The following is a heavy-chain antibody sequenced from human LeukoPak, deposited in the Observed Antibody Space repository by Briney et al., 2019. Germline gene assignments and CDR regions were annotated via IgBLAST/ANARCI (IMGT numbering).Heavy chain of an antibody. CDR2: ISGSSSYI. V-gene: IGHV3-21*01. CDR3: ARIYDNSGYYDY. J-gene: IGHJ4*02. CDR1: GFTFSSYS. D-gene: IGHD3-22*01. Sequence: GGSLRLSCAASGFTFSSYSMNWVRQAPGKGLEWVSSISGSSSYIYYADSVKGRFTISRDNAKNSLYLQMNSLRAEDTAVYYCARIYDNSGYYDYWGQGTLVTVSS.